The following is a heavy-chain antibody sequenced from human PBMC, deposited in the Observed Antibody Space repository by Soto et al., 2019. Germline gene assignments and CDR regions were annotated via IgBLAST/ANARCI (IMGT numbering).Heavy chain of an antibody. V-gene: IGHV3-23*01. J-gene: IGHJ4*02. D-gene: IGHD3-22*01. Sequence: GGSLRLSXAASAFTFNNYAMSWVRQAPGKGLEWVSGIGGSGRTTYYADSVKGRFTISRDNSNNTLFLQMNSLRAEDTAVYYCAKSRYSDSSGDFYDYWGQGTLVTVSS. CDR1: AFTFNNYA. CDR3: AKSRYSDSSGDFYDY. CDR2: IGGSGRTT.